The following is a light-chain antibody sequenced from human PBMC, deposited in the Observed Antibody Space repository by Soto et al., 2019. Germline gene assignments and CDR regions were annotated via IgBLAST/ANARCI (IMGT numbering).Light chain of an antibody. J-gene: IGKJ3*01. Sequence: DIQMTQSPSSLSASVGDSVTITCRTSQSINNYLNWYQFVPGKAPRLLIYGASTLQRGVPSRFRGSGSGTHFTLSISSLQPEDFATYYCQQSYRTPFTFGPGTTADIK. CDR3: QQSYRTPFT. CDR1: QSINNY. V-gene: IGKV1-39*01. CDR2: GAS.